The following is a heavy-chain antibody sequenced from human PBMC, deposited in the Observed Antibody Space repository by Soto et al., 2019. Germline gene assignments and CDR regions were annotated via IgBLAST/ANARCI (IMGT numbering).Heavy chain of an antibody. V-gene: IGHV4-34*01. D-gene: IGHD3-3*01. CDR2: INHSGST. CDR1: GGYFSGFSGYY. J-gene: IGHJ4*02. Sequence: SETLSLTCAVYGGYFSGFSGYYWSWIRQPPGKGLEWIGEINHSGSTNYNPSLKSRVSISVDTSKNQFSLKLGSVTAADTAVYYCARVLRFLAFDYWGQGTLVTVSS. CDR3: ARVLRFLAFDY.